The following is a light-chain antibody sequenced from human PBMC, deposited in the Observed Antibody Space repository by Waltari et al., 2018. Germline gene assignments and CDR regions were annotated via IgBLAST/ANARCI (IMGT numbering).Light chain of an antibody. Sequence: QLVLTQSPSASASLGASVKLTCTLSSGHSNYAIAWHQQQPEKGPRYLMRINRDGSHAKGDGIPDRFSGSKAGAERYRTISSLQSEDEADYYCQTWGPGIRVFGGGTHLTVL. CDR2: INRDGSH. V-gene: IGLV4-69*01. J-gene: IGLJ2*01. CDR3: QTWGPGIRV. CDR1: SGHSNYA.